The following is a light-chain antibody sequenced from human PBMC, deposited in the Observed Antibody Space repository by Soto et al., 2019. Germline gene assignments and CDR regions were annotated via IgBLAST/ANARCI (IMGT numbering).Light chain of an antibody. CDR3: QQYASAPYT. V-gene: IGKV3-20*01. J-gene: IGKJ2*01. CDR1: QRVSSSY. Sequence: EIVLTQSPGTLSLSPGEKVTLSCRASQRVSSSYVAWYQQKPGQAPSLLIYGASSRATDIPDRFSGGGSGTDFTLTISRLEPEDFAVYYCQQYASAPYTFGQGTKLEI. CDR2: GAS.